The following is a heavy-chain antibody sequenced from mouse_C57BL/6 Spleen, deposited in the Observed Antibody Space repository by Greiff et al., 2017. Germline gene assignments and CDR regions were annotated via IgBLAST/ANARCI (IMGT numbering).Heavy chain of an antibody. J-gene: IGHJ4*01. V-gene: IGHV1-50*01. D-gene: IGHD1-1*01. Sequence: VQLQQPGAELVKPGASVKLSCKASGYTFTSYWMQWVKQRPGQGLEWIGEIDPSDSYTNYNQKFKGKAKLTVDTSSSTAYMQLSSLTAEDSAVYYCAIRGGLRAMDYWCQGTSVTVSS. CDR3: AIRGGLRAMDY. CDR1: GYTFTSYW. CDR2: IDPSDSYT.